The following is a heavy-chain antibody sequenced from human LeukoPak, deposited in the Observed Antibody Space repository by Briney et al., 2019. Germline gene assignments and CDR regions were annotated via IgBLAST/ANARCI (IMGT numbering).Heavy chain of an antibody. CDR2: INHSGST. D-gene: IGHD6-6*01. V-gene: IGHV4-34*01. J-gene: IGHJ4*02. CDR3: ARGKSIAARPLYY. Sequence: SETLSLTCTVSGGSISSYYWSWIRQPPGKGLEWIGEINHSGSTNYNPSLKSRVTISVDTSKNQFSLKLSSVTAADTAVYYCARGKSIAARPLYYWGQGTLVTVSS. CDR1: GGSISSYY.